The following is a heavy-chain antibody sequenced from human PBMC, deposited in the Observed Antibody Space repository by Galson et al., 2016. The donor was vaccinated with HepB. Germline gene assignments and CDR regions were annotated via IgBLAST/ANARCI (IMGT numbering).Heavy chain of an antibody. V-gene: IGHV3-7*05. J-gene: IGHJ4*02. CDR2: IKEDGSDK. CDR1: GFTFSSSY. Sequence: SLRLSCAGSGFTFSSSYMDWVRQAPGEGLEWVAKIKEDGSDKFYVDSVKGRFTISRDNAKNSLYLQMNSLRAEDTAVYYCARDLSGPDYWGQGTLVTVSS. CDR3: ARDLSGPDY.